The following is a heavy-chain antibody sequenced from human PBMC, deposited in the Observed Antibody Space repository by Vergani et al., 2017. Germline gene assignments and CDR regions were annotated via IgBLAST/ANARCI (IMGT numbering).Heavy chain of an antibody. Sequence: EVQLVESGGGLVQPGGSLRLSCAASGFTFSSYWMSWVRQAPGKGLEWVANIKQDGSEKYYVDSVKGRFTISRDNAKNSLYLQMNSLRAEDTAVYYCARGIALYYVDGIGYFDYWGQGTLVTVSS. CDR2: IKQDGSEK. CDR1: GFTFSSYW. J-gene: IGHJ4*02. CDR3: ARGIALYYVDGIGYFDY. V-gene: IGHV3-7*01. D-gene: IGHD4-17*01.